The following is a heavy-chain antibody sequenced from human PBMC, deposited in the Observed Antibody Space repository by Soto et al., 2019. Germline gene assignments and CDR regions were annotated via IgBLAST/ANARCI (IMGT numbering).Heavy chain of an antibody. CDR2: ISGSGGST. CDR3: AKVDEKYGDYWYFDL. D-gene: IGHD4-17*01. CDR1: GFTFSSYA. J-gene: IGHJ2*01. Sequence: GGSLRLSCAASGFTFSSYAMSWVRQAPGKGLEWVSAISGSGGSTSYADSGKGRFTISRDNSKNTLYLQMNSLRAEDTAVYYCAKVDEKYGDYWYFDLWGRGTLVTVSS. V-gene: IGHV3-23*01.